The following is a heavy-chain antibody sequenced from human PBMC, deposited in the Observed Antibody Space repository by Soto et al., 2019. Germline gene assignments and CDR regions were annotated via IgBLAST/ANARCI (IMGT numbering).Heavy chain of an antibody. CDR2: INPNSGNT. CDR3: ARLGFNYDFLSGYYNVHHYYGIDV. CDR1: GYIFTNYD. V-gene: IGHV1-8*01. J-gene: IGHJ6*02. D-gene: IGHD3-3*01. Sequence: GASVKVSCKASGYIFTNYDINWVRQATGQGLEYLGWINPNSGNTGYVQKFKGRVTMTRNTSINTAYMELNSLRSEDTAVYYCARLGFNYDFLSGYYNVHHYYGIDVWGQGTTVTVSS.